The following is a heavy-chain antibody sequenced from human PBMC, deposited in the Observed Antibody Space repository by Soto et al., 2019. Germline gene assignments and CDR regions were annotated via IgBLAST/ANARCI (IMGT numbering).Heavy chain of an antibody. CDR2: INPSGGST. D-gene: IGHD6-19*01. Sequence: QVQLVQSGAEVKKPGASVKVSCKASGYTFTSYYMHWVRQAPGQGLEWMGIINPSGGSTSYAQKYQGRVTMTRDTSTSTVYMEMSSLRSEDTAVYYCARNPFSGWYDYWGQGTLVTVSS. CDR1: GYTFTSYY. CDR3: ARNPFSGWYDY. V-gene: IGHV1-46*03. J-gene: IGHJ4*02.